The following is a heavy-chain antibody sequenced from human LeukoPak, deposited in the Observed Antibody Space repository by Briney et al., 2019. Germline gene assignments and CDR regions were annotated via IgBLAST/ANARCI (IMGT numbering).Heavy chain of an antibody. D-gene: IGHD3-22*01. CDR2: ITSRGEGT. CDR1: EFTFSIYA. V-gene: IGHV3-23*01. J-gene: IGHJ4*02. CDR3: TRDRPNYYGSDGHYYRRNGDY. Sequence: PGGSLRLSCAASEFTFSIYAMSWVRQAPGKGQEWVSSITSRGEGTWYAGSVKGRFTISRDNSKNTLYLQMNSLRAEDTAVYYCTRDRPNYYGSDGHYYRRNGDYWGQGTLVTVSS.